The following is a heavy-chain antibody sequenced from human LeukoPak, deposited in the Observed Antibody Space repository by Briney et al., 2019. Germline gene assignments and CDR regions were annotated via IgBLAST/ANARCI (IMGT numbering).Heavy chain of an antibody. CDR1: GGTFSSYA. D-gene: IGHD6-19*01. V-gene: IGHV1-69*04. J-gene: IGHJ6*02. CDR2: IIPILGIA. Sequence: SVKVSCKASGGTFSSYAISWVRQAPGQGLEWMGRIIPILGIANYAQKFQGRVTITADKSTSTAYMELSSLRSEDTAVYYCATDPGIAVAGYYYYGMDVWGQGTTVTVSS. CDR3: ATDPGIAVAGYYYYGMDV.